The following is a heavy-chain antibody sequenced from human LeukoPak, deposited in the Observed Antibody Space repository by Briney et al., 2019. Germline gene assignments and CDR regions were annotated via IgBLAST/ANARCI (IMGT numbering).Heavy chain of an antibody. CDR1: GGSFSGYY. D-gene: IGHD3-16*01. J-gene: IGHJ2*01. CDR3: ARLKLGAYFDL. CDR2: INHSGST. Sequence: SETLSLTCAVYGGSFSGYYWSWIRQPPGKGLEWIGEINHSGSTNYNPSLKSRVTISVDTSKNQFSLKLSSVTAADTAVYYRARLKLGAYFDLWGRGTLVTVSS. V-gene: IGHV4-34*01.